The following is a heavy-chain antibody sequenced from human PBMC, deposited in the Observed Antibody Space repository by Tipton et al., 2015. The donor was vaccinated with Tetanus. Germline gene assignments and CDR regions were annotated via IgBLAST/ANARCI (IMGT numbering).Heavy chain of an antibody. Sequence: SLRLSCAASEFTFSNYAMSWVRQAPGKGLEWVSGISGNGGTTYHADSVKGRFTVSRDNSKNTLFLEMNSLRVEDTAVYYCARGIGSGGYYPFDYWCQGPLVPVSS. CDR1: EFTFSNYA. CDR2: ISGNGGTT. CDR3: ARGIGSGGYYPFDY. V-gene: IGHV3-23*01. J-gene: IGHJ4*02. D-gene: IGHD3-22*01.